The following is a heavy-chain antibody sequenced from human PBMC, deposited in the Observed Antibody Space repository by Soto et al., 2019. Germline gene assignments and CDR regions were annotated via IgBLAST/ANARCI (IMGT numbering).Heavy chain of an antibody. CDR3: AREFQVGAPTFDY. CDR1: GFTFSSYA. V-gene: IGHV3-30-3*01. J-gene: IGHJ4*02. Sequence: PGGSLRLSCAASGFTFSSYAMHWVRQAPGKGLEWVAVISYDGSNKYYADSVKGRFTISRDNSKNTLYLQMNSLRAEDTAVYYCAREFQVGAPTFDYWGQGTLVTVSS. D-gene: IGHD1-26*01. CDR2: ISYDGSNK.